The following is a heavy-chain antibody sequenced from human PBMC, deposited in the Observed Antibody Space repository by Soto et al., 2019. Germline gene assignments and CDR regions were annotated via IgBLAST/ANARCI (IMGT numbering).Heavy chain of an antibody. V-gene: IGHV4-31*03. CDR3: ARVYDSSGYYSLHFDY. CDR2: IYYSGST. J-gene: IGHJ4*02. Sequence: QVQLQESGPGLVKPSQTLSLTCTVSGGSISSGGYYWSWIRQHPGKGLEWIGYIYYSGSTYYNPSLKSRVTISVDTSKNQFSLKLSSVTAADTAVYYCARVYDSSGYYSLHFDYWGQGTLVTVSS. CDR1: GGSISSGGYY. D-gene: IGHD3-22*01.